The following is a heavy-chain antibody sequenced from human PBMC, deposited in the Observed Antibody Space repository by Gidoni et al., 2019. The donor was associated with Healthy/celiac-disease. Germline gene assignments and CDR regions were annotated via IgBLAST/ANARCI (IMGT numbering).Heavy chain of an antibody. V-gene: IGHV3-11*06. J-gene: IGHJ4*02. CDR1: GFTFSDYY. CDR2: ISSGSSYT. D-gene: IGHD3-22*01. Sequence: QVQLVESGGGLVKPGGSLRLSCAASGFTFSDYYMSWIRQAPGKGLEWVSYISSGSSYTNYADSVKGRFTISRDNAKNSLYLQMNSLRAEDTAVYYCARSYYYDSSGYYWGFDYWGQGTLVTVSS. CDR3: ARSYYYDSSGYYWGFDY.